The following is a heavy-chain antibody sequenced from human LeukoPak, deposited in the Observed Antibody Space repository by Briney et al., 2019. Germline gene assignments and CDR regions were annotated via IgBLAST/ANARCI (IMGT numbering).Heavy chain of an antibody. J-gene: IGHJ4*02. CDR1: GFTFSSYA. CDR3: ARDKIVGATNFDY. V-gene: IGHV3-53*01. CDR2: IYSGGST. D-gene: IGHD1-26*01. Sequence: GGSLRLSCAASGFTFSSYAMHWVRQAPGKGLEWVSVIYSGGSTYSADSVRGRFTISRDNSKNTLYLQMNSLRAEDTAVYYCARDKIVGATNFDYWGQGTLVTVSS.